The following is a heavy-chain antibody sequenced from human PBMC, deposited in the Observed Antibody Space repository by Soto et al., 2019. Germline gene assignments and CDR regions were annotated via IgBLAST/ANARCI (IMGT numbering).Heavy chain of an antibody. Sequence: QVQLVQSGAAVKKPGSSVKVSCKASGGTFSSYSINWVRQAPGQGLEWMGRIIPLFGAANYAQKFQGRVTFTADESTTTAYMELSSLRPDDTAVYYCARGHTYAYWFDPWGQGTLVTVSS. J-gene: IGHJ5*02. CDR2: IIPLFGAA. CDR3: ARGHTYAYWFDP. CDR1: GGTFSSYS. D-gene: IGHD3-16*01. V-gene: IGHV1-69*15.